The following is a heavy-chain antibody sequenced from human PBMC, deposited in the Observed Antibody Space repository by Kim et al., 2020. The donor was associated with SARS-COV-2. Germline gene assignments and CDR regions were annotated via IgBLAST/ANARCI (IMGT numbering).Heavy chain of an antibody. D-gene: IGHD3-10*01. J-gene: IGHJ5*02. Sequence: SETLSLTCAVYGGSFSGYYWSWIRQPPGKGLEWIGEINHSGSTNYNPSLKSRVTISVDTSKNQFSLKLSSVTAADTAVYYCAGVRQTYYYGSGSFGRFDPWGQGTLVTVSP. CDR2: INHSGST. CDR3: AGVRQTYYYGSGSFGRFDP. V-gene: IGHV4-34*01. CDR1: GGSFSGYY.